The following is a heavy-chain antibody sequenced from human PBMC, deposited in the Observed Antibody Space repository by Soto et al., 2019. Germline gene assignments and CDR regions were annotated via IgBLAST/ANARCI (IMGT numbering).Heavy chain of an antibody. CDR3: ARLEGLATISYYFDF. CDR1: DDSINSDKYY. J-gene: IGHJ4*02. V-gene: IGHV4-39*01. Sequence: QLQLQESGPGLVKPSETLSLTCSVSDDSINSDKYYWGWIRQPPGKGLEWIGSIYYRGNAYYNPSPHTRVTISRDKSKSQFSLKLNSVTAADSAVYFCARLEGLATISYYFDFWGPGALVTVSS. D-gene: IGHD3-9*01. CDR2: IYYRGNA.